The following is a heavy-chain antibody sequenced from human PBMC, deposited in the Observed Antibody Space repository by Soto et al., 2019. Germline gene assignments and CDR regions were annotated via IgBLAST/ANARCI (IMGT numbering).Heavy chain of an antibody. CDR2: IMPIFGTV. V-gene: IGHV1-69*01. CDR1: GGTFSSYT. Sequence: QVQLVQSRAEVKKPGSSVKVSCKASGGTFSSYTVSWVRQAPGQGLEWMGGIMPIFGTVSYAQKFQGRVTITADESTSTAYMELSSLTSDDTAFYYCARDGAGDGLDYWGQGTLVTVSS. D-gene: IGHD7-27*01. J-gene: IGHJ4*02. CDR3: ARDGAGDGLDY.